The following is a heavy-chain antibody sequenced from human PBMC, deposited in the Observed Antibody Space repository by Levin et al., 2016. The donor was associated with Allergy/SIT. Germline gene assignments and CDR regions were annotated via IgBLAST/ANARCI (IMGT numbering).Heavy chain of an antibody. D-gene: IGHD3-3*01. J-gene: IGHJ5*02. V-gene: IGHV1-2*02. CDR3: ATVLRFLEWSGGWWFDP. CDR1: GYTFTGYY. Sequence: ASVKVSCKASGYTFTGYYMHWVRQAPGQGLEWMGWINPNSGGTNYAQKFQGRVTMTRDTSISTAYMELSRLRSDDTAVYYCATVLRFLEWSGGWWFDPWGQGALVTVSS. CDR2: INPNSGGT.